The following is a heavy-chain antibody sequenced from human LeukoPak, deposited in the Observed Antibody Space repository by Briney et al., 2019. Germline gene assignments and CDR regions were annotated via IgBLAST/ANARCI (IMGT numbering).Heavy chain of an antibody. Sequence: GASVKVSCKASGYSFTDYDFSWVRQAPGQGLEWLGWVSIYNDNTNYAREFQDRITMTTDISTSTAYMELKSPTSDDTAVYFCARTGHYQFDSWGQGTLVTVSS. CDR2: VSIYNDNT. CDR3: ARTGHYQFDS. V-gene: IGHV1-18*01. J-gene: IGHJ4*02. D-gene: IGHD3-9*01. CDR1: GYSFTDYD.